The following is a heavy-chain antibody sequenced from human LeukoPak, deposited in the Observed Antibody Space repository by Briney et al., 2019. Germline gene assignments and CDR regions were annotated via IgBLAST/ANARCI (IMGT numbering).Heavy chain of an antibody. V-gene: IGHV3-48*03. CDR1: GFTFSSYE. D-gene: IGHD2-15*01. Sequence: PGGSLRLSCAASGFTFSSYEMNWVRQAPGKGLEWVSYISSSGSTIYYADSVKGRFTIPRDNAKNSLFLQMNSLRAADTAVYYCARALRYCSGGNCYSGGLGYMDVWGKGTTVTISS. CDR2: ISSSGSTI. CDR3: ARALRYCSGGNCYSGGLGYMDV. J-gene: IGHJ6*03.